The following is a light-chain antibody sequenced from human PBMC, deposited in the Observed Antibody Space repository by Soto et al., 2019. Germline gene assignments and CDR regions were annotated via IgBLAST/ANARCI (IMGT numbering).Light chain of an antibody. J-gene: IGLJ2*01. CDR2: DVS. Sequence: QPASVSGSPGPSITSSCTGTSSDVGGYNYVSWYQQHPGKAPKRMISDVSNRPSGVSNRFSGSKSDNTASLAISGLQAEDEADYYCSSYTSTSAVVFGGGTKVTVL. CDR1: SSDVGGYNY. CDR3: SSYTSTSAVV. V-gene: IGLV2-14*01.